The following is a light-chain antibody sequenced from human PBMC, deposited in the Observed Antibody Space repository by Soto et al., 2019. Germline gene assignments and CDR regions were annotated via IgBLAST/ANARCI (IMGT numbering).Light chain of an antibody. CDR1: SSNIGSNT. CDR3: AVWDDSLDGVV. CDR2: NNN. V-gene: IGLV1-44*01. J-gene: IGLJ2*01. Sequence: QSVLTQPPSASGTPGQRVTISCSGSSSNIGSNTLSWYQQFPGTAPKLLIYNNNQRPSGVPDRFSGSKSGTSAFLAISGLQSEDEADYYCAVWDDSLDGVVFGGGTQLTVL.